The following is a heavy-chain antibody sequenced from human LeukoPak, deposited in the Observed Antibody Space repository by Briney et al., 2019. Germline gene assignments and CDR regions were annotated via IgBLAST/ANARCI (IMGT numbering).Heavy chain of an antibody. CDR2: IYYSGST. CDR3: ARGVSGSYFSPD. D-gene: IGHD1-26*01. J-gene: IGHJ4*02. CDR1: GGSISSGDYY. Sequence: SQTLSLTCTVSGGSISSGDYYWSWIRQPPGNGLEWIGYIYYSGSTYYNPSLKSRVTISVDTSKNQFSLKLSSVTAADTAVYYCARGVSGSYFSPDWGQGTLVTVSS. V-gene: IGHV4-30-4*01.